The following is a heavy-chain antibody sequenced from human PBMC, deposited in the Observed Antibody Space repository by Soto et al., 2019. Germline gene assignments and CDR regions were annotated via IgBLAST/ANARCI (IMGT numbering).Heavy chain of an antibody. J-gene: IGHJ6*02. CDR2: IIPIFGTA. CDR3: ARGTRGYSYGFPYYYYYYGMDV. CDR1: GGTFSSYA. Sequence: QVQLVQSGAEVTKPGSSVKVSCKASGGTFSSYAISWVRQAPGPGLEWMGGIIPIFGTAHYAQKFQGRVTITADETTSTADMELSSLRSEDTAVYYCARGTRGYSYGFPYYYYYYGMDVWGQGTTVTVSS. V-gene: IGHV1-69*01. D-gene: IGHD5-18*01.